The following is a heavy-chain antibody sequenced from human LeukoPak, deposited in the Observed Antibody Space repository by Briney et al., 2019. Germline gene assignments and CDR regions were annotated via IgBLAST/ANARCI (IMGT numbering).Heavy chain of an antibody. Sequence: GGSLRLSCAASGFTFDDYAMHWVRQAPGKGLEWVSGISWNSGSIGYADSVKGRFTISRDNAKNSLYLQMNSLRAEDTASYYCAKDNVLLWFGESLYYFDYWGQGTLVTVSS. CDR3: AKDNVLLWFGESLYYFDY. V-gene: IGHV3-9*01. J-gene: IGHJ4*01. CDR2: ISWNSGSI. CDR1: GFTFDDYA. D-gene: IGHD3-10*01.